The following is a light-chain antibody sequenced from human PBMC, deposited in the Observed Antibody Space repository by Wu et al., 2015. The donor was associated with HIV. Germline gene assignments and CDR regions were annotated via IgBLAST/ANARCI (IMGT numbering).Light chain of an antibody. CDR2: AAS. CDR1: QSVSSDY. Sequence: EIVLTQSPGTLSLSPGERATLSCRASQSVSSDYLAWYQQKPGQAPRLLMYAASSRATGIPDRFSGSGSGTDFTLTISRLEPEDSALYYCQQYGSSPVLSFGGGTKVEIK. V-gene: IGKV3-20*01. CDR3: QQYGSSPVLS. J-gene: IGKJ4*01.